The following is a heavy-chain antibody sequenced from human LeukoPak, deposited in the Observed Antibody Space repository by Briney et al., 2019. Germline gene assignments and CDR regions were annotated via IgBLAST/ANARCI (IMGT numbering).Heavy chain of an antibody. CDR3: AREMEDIVVVPAALYYYYYGMDV. Sequence: ASVKVSCKASGYTFTGYHMHWVRQAPGQGLEWMGRINPNSGDTSYAQKLQGRVTMTTDTSTSTAYMELRSLRSDDTAVYYCAREMEDIVVVPAALYYYYYGMDVWGQGTTVTVSS. CDR2: INPNSGDT. V-gene: IGHV1-2*06. J-gene: IGHJ6*02. D-gene: IGHD2-2*01. CDR1: GYTFTGYH.